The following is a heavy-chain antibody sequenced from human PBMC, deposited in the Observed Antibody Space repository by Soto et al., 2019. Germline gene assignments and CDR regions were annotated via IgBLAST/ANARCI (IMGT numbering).Heavy chain of an antibody. V-gene: IGHV3-13*01. CDR3: ARFREDDAFDI. CDR2: IGTAGDT. Sequence: GGSLRLSCAASGFTFSSYDMHWVRQATGKGLEWVSSIGTAGDTYYQGSVKGRFTISRENAKNSLYLQMNSLRAGDRAVYYCARFREDDAFDIWGQGTMVTVSS. CDR1: GFTFSSYD. J-gene: IGHJ3*02.